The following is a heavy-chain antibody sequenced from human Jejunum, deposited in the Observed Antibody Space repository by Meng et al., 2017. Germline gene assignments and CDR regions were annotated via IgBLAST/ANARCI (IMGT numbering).Heavy chain of an antibody. V-gene: IGHV4-4*02. J-gene: IGHJ4*02. CDR1: GDSMSSTSW. CDR2: IYHSGRS. CDR3: ARGVGDIRFGFDY. D-gene: IGHD3-16*01. Sequence: VKLEEAGPGLVKPSGTLSPTCEVSGDSMSSTSWWDWLRQPPGKGLEWIGEIYHSGRSNFIPSLKNRVSISLDESKNQFSLTLNSVTAADTAVYYCARGVGDIRFGFDYWGQGILVTVSS.